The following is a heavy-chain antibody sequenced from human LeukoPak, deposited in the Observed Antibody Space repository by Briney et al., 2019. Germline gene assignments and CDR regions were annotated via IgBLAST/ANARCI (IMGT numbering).Heavy chain of an antibody. J-gene: IGHJ4*02. CDR2: MSPNGISA. CDR3: ARGRMSTL. CDR1: GYPFSIYD. Sequence: ASVKVSCKASGYPFSIYDVNWVRQAPGQGLEWMGWMSPNGISAGYAQKFQDRVTMTMNTSINTAYMELSSLRSEDTAVYYCARGRMSTLWGQGTLVTVSS. D-gene: IGHD2-2*01. V-gene: IGHV1-8*01.